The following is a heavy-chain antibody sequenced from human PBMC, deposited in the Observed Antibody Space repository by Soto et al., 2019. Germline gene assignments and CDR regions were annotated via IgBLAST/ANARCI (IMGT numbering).Heavy chain of an antibody. CDR3: ARPHDKYCSGGSCSPYDAFDI. CDR1: GYSFTSYW. J-gene: IGHJ3*02. D-gene: IGHD2-15*01. V-gene: IGHV5-51*01. Sequence: GESLKISCKGSGYSFTSYWIGWVRQMPGKGLEWMGIIYPGDSDTRYSPSFQGQVTISADKSISTAYLQWSSLKASDTAMYYCARPHDKYCSGGSCSPYDAFDIWGQGTMVTVSS. CDR2: IYPGDSDT.